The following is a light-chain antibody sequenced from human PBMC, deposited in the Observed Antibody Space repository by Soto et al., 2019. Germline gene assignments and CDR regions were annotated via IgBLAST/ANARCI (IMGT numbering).Light chain of an antibody. CDR2: AAS. Sequence: DIQMTQSPSAMSASVGDRVTITCRASQGISSYLAWYQHKPGKAHKLLIYAASSLQSGVQSRFSGSGSGTDFTLTIRSLQPEDFATYYCQQANSFPWTFGQGTKVDIK. CDR3: QQANSFPWT. CDR1: QGISSY. J-gene: IGKJ1*01. V-gene: IGKV1-12*01.